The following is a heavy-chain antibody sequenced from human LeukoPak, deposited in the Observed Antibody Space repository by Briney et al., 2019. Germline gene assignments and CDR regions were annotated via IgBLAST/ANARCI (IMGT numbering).Heavy chain of an antibody. J-gene: IGHJ4*02. D-gene: IGHD6-19*01. CDR3: ARSLLAVAGPTYYFDY. CDR2: INPNSGGT. Sequence: ASVKVSCKASGYTFTGYYMHWVREAPGQGLEWMGWINPNSGGTNYAQKFQGWVTMTRDTSISTAYMELSRLRSDDTAVYYCARSLLAVAGPTYYFDYWGQGTLVTVSS. CDR1: GYTFTGYY. V-gene: IGHV1-2*04.